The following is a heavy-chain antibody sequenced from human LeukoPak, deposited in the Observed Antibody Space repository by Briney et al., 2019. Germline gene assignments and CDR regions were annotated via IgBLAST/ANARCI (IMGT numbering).Heavy chain of an antibody. CDR1: GYTFTSYG. CDR3: ARDLTRGVDNWFDP. V-gene: IGHV1-18*01. CDR2: ISAYNGNT. J-gene: IGHJ5*02. Sequence: ASVKVSCKASGYTFTSYGISWVRQAPGQGLEWMGWISAYNGNTNYAQKLQGRVTMTTDTSTSTAYMELRSLRSDDTAMYYCARDLTRGVDNWFDPWGQGTLVTVSS. D-gene: IGHD7-27*01.